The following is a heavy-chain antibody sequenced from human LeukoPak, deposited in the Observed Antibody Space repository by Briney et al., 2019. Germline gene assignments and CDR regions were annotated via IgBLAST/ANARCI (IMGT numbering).Heavy chain of an antibody. J-gene: IGHJ5*02. CDR2: IYTSGST. V-gene: IGHV4-4*07. CDR1: GGSISSYY. D-gene: IGHD4-11*01. CDR3: ARDRIVNSNYKGWFDP. Sequence: PSETLSLTCTVSGGSISSYYWSWIRQPAGQGLEWIGRIYTSGSTNYNPSLKSRVTISVDKSKNQFSLKLSSVTAADTAVYYCARDRIVNSNYKGWFDPWGQGTLVTASS.